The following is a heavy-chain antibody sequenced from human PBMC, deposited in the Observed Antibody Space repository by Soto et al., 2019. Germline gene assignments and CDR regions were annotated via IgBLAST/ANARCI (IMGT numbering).Heavy chain of an antibody. CDR3: AKEKPTTTCFDS. J-gene: IGHJ4*02. CDR2: ISGSGTNT. CDR1: GFSFSTYP. V-gene: IGHV3-23*01. D-gene: IGHD1-1*01. Sequence: GGSLRLSCVASGFSFSTYPMTWVRQAPGKGPEWVSLISGSGTNTYYAESVKGRFTISRDNSQNTLYLQMNTLRAEDTAVYYCAKEKPTTTCFDSWGQGTLATVSS.